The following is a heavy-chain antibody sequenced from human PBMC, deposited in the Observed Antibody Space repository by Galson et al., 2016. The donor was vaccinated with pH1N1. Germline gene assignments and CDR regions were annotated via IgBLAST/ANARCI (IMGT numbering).Heavy chain of an antibody. V-gene: IGHV3-53*01. CDR1: GFTVSSTY. Sequence: SLRLSCAASGFTVSSTYMYWVRQSPGKGLECVSIIYSSGFTYYADSVKGRFSISRDKSKNTLYLQMSSLRAEDTAVDYCARGKESRSSTLDYWGQGTLVTVSS. D-gene: IGHD1-1*01. CDR3: ARGKESRSSTLDY. CDR2: IYSSGFT. J-gene: IGHJ4*02.